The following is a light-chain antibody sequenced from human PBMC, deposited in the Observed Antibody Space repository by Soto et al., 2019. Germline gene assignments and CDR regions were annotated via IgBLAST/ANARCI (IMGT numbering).Light chain of an antibody. Sequence: QSVLTQPPSASGSPGQSVTISCTGTSSGVGGYNYVSWYQQHPGKAPKLMIYEVSKRPSGVPDRFSGSKSGNTASLTVSGLQAEDEADYYCSSYAGSNNLHVVFGGGTKVTVL. CDR2: EVS. V-gene: IGLV2-8*01. CDR1: SSGVGGYNY. J-gene: IGLJ2*01. CDR3: SSYAGSNNLHVV.